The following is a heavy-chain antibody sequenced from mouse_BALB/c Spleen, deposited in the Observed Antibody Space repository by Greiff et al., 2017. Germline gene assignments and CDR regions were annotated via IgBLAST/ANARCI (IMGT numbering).Heavy chain of an antibody. V-gene: IGHV1-9*01. Sequence: VKLMESGAELMKPGASVKISCKATGYTFSSYWIEWVKQRPGHGLEWIGEILPGSGSTNYNEKFKGKATFTAETSSNTAYMQLSSLTSEDSAVYYCARYYKYDGGYAMDYWGQGTSVTVSS. CDR1: GYTFSSYW. D-gene: IGHD2-14*01. CDR2: ILPGSGST. CDR3: ARYYKYDGGYAMDY. J-gene: IGHJ4*01.